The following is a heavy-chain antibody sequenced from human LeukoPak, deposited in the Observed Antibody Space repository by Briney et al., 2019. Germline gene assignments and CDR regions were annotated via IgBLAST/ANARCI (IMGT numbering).Heavy chain of an antibody. CDR1: GFTFSNYA. V-gene: IGHV3-30*01. J-gene: IGHJ4*02. CDR3: ARGRHSGYDYILDY. Sequence: GRSLRLSCAASGFTFSNYAIHWVRQAPGKGLEWVAFISNDGINQYYGDSVKGRFSISRDNSKNTLSLQMNSLRAEDTAVYYCARGRHSGYDYILDYWGQGTLVTVSS. CDR2: ISNDGINQ. D-gene: IGHD5-12*01.